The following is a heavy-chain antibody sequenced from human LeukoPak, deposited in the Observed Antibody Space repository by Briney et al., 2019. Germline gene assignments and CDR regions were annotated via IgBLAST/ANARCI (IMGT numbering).Heavy chain of an antibody. CDR1: GGSISSGGYS. J-gene: IGHJ4*02. CDR3: ARGPLDSGYTYFDY. V-gene: IGHV4-30-2*01. CDR2: IYHSGNT. Sequence: SQTLSLTCAVSGGSISSGGYSWSWIRQPPGKGLEWIGYIYHSGNTNYNPSLKSRVTISVDTSKNQFSLKLRSVTAADTAIYYCARGPLDSGYTYFDYWGQGTLVSVAS. D-gene: IGHD5-12*01.